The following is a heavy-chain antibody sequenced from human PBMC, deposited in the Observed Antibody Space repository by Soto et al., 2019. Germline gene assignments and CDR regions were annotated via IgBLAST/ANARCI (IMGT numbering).Heavy chain of an antibody. D-gene: IGHD3-22*01. CDR1: GYTFTGYY. V-gene: IGHV1-2*04. CDR2: INPNSGGT. Sequence: ASVKVSCKASGYTFTGYYMHWVRQAPGQGIEWMGWINPNSGGTNYAQKFQGWVTMTRDTSISTAYMELSRLRSDDTAVYYCARDRVKYYYDSSGYRGFYGMDVWGQGTTVTVSS. CDR3: ARDRVKYYYDSSGYRGFYGMDV. J-gene: IGHJ6*02.